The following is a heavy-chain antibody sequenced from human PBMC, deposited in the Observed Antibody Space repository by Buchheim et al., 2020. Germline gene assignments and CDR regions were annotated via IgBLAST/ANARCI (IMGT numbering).Heavy chain of an antibody. D-gene: IGHD3-3*01. J-gene: IGHJ5*02. CDR2: MNPNSGNT. CDR3: AREDFWSGYGRGFEIWFDP. V-gene: IGHV1-8*01. Sequence: QVQLVQSGAEVKKPGASVKVSCKASGYTFTSYDINWVRQATGQGLEWMGWMNPNSGNTGYAQKFPGRVTMTRNPSISPAYMELSSLRSEDTAVYYCAREDFWSGYGRGFEIWFDPWGQGTL. CDR1: GYTFTSYD.